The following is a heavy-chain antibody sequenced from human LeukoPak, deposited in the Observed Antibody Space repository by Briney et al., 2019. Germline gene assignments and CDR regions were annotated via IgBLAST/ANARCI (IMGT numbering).Heavy chain of an antibody. J-gene: IGHJ6*02. CDR1: GFTFDDYA. D-gene: IGHD3-22*01. Sequence: GGSLRLSCTVSGFTFDDYAMHWVRHTPGKGLEWVAGITWDRDNIGYGDSVKGRFTISRDNVKNVLYLQMNSLRPEDTALYYCAKDLSSAITSALVLDVWGQGTTV. CDR3: AKDLSSAITSALVLDV. CDR2: ITWDRDNI. V-gene: IGHV3-9*01.